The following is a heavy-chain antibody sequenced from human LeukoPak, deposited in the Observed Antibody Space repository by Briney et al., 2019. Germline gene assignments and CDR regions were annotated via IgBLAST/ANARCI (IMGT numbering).Heavy chain of an antibody. CDR3: ARDRWQQLVSPLE. CDR1: GFTFSSYG. D-gene: IGHD6-13*01. Sequence: GGSLRLSCAASGFTFSSYGMHWVRQAPGKGLEWVAVISYDGSNKYYADSVKGRFTISRDNSKNTLYLQMNSLRVEDTALYYCARDRWQQLVSPLEWGQGTLVTVSS. J-gene: IGHJ4*02. CDR2: ISYDGSNK. V-gene: IGHV3-30*03.